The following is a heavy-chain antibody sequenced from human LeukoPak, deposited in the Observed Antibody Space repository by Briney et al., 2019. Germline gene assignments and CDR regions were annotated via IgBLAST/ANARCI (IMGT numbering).Heavy chain of an antibody. CDR3: ARGITMAPDI. CDR2: INPNSGGT. CDR1: GYTFTGYY. V-gene: IGHV1-2*02. Sequence: ASVKVSCKASGYTFTGYYMHWVRQAPGQGLEWMGWINPNSGGTNYAQKFQGRVTMTRDTSTSTVYMELSSLRSEDTAVYYCARGITMAPDIWGQGTMVTVSS. J-gene: IGHJ3*02. D-gene: IGHD3-10*01.